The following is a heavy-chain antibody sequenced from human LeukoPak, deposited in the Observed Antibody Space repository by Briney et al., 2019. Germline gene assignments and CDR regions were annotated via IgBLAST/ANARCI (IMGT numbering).Heavy chain of an antibody. D-gene: IGHD3-3*01. CDR3: AKGAYYDFWSGYYIPSFDY. V-gene: IGHV3-7*03. CDR2: LKEDGSTT. Sequence: GGSLRLSCEVSGFTFSNYWMTWVRQAPGKGLEWVASLKEDGSTTWYVDSVRGRFTVSRDNAKNSLHLQLNSLRVEDTAVYYCAKGAYYDFWSGYYIPSFDYWGQGTLVTVSS. CDR1: GFTFSNYW. J-gene: IGHJ4*02.